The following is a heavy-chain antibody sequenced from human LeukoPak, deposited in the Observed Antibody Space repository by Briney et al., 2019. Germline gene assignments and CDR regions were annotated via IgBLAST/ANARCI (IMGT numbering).Heavy chain of an antibody. D-gene: IGHD5-18*01. V-gene: IGHV4-39*01. CDR1: GGSISSSSYY. CDR3: ASPGYSYGYDYGDRLYPGSYYYWDV. J-gene: IGHJ6*03. Sequence: SETLSLTCTVSGGSISSSSYYWGWIRQPPGKGLEWIGSIYYSGSTYYNPSLQSRVPLSQYPSQNQSSLELRSVTGADTAVYYCASPGYSYGYDYGDRLYPGSYYYWDVWGKGTTVSVSS. CDR2: IYYSGST.